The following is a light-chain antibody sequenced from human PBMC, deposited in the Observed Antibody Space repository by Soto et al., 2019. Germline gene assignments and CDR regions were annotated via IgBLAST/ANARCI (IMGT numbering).Light chain of an antibody. V-gene: IGLV1-44*01. J-gene: IGLJ1*01. Sequence: QSVLTQPPSASGTPGQRVTISCSGGSSNIGTNAVNWYQQLPGTAPKLLIYNNNQRPSGVPDRFSGSKSGTSGSLAISGLQSEDEADYYCAAWDDSLKGYVFGTGTKLTVL. CDR1: SSNIGTNA. CDR3: AAWDDSLKGYV. CDR2: NNN.